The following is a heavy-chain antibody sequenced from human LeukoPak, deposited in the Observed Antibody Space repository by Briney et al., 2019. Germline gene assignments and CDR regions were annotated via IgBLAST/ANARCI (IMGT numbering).Heavy chain of an antibody. J-gene: IGHJ4*02. V-gene: IGHV4-61*01. D-gene: IGHD6-19*01. CDR2: IYATGTTST. Sequence: SETLSLTCIVTGAXVNRGYYHWSWIRQPPGKALEWIGDIYATGTTSTRFNPSLMSRATISVDTSQNQFSLTLNSVTAADTAVYFCARFKSSGWYYFDNWGQGTLVTVSS. CDR1: GAXVNRGYYH. CDR3: ARFKSSGWYYFDN.